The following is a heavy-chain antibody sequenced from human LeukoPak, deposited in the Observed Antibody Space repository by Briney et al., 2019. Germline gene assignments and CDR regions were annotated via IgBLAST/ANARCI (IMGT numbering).Heavy chain of an antibody. V-gene: IGHV4-39*01. CDR1: GGSISSYY. CDR2: IYYSGST. CDR3: ARHRLRTGLFDY. Sequence: SETLSLTCTVSGGSISSYYWNWIRQPPGKGLEWIGSIYYSGSTYYNPSLKSRVTISVDTSKNQFSLKLSSVTAADTAVYYCARHRLRTGLFDYWGQGTLVTVSS. J-gene: IGHJ4*02. D-gene: IGHD1-14*01.